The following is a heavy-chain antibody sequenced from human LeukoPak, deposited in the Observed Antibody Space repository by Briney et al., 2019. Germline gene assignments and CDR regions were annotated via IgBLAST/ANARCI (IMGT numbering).Heavy chain of an antibody. Sequence: SETLSLTCTVSDGSISSYYWSWIRQPAGKGLEWIGRIYPSGETNYTPSLKSRVTISLDTSKNQFSLKLRSVTAADTAMYYCARAVVLYYDGSGYSTRFDYWGQGTLVTVSS. CDR3: ARAVVLYYDGSGYSTRFDY. V-gene: IGHV4-4*07. D-gene: IGHD3-22*01. CDR1: DGSISSYY. CDR2: IYPSGET. J-gene: IGHJ4*02.